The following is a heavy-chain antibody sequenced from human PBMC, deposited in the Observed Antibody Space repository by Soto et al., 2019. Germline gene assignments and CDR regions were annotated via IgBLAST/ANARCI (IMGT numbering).Heavy chain of an antibody. V-gene: IGHV1-2*02. D-gene: IGHD2-2*01. J-gene: IGHJ4*02. Sequence: GASVKVSSKASGYTFTGYYMHWVRQAPGQGLEWMGWINPNSGGTNYAQKFQGRVTMTRDTSISTAYMELSRLRSDDTAVYYCVRVPAPYCSSTSCFTFDYWGQGTLVTVSS. CDR3: VRVPAPYCSSTSCFTFDY. CDR1: GYTFTGYY. CDR2: INPNSGGT.